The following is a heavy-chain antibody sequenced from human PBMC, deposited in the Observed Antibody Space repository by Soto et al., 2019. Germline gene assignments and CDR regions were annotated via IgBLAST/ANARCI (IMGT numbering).Heavy chain of an antibody. CDR2: IIPSLGIP. J-gene: IGHJ3*01. D-gene: IGHD2-2*01. CDR1: GGTFNSYD. CDR3: ARRTSAFDV. Sequence: QVQLVQSGAEVKKPGSSVKVSCKASGGTFNSYDIHWVRQAPGQGLEWMGRIIPSLGIPNYAHAPQGRLTITANVATRTAYMELTNLKPGDPAIYYCARRTSAFDVWGQGTVVTVSS. V-gene: IGHV1-69*02.